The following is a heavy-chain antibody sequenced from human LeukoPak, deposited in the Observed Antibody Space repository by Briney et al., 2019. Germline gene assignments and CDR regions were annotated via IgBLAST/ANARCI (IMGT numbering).Heavy chain of an antibody. CDR2: IIPIFGTA. CDR3: AREGVEQWLVGRLDV. D-gene: IGHD6-19*01. J-gene: IGHJ6*04. Sequence: SANVSCKASEGTFIGYAISWVRQAPGQRLERMGGIIPIFGTANYAQKFQGRVTITADESTSTAYMELRSLRSEDTAVYYCAREGVEQWLVGRLDVWGKGTTVTVSS. CDR1: EGTFIGYA. V-gene: IGHV1-69*01.